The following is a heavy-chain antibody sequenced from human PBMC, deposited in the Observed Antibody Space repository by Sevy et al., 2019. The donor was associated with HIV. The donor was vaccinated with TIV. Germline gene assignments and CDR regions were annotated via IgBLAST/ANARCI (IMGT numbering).Heavy chain of an antibody. J-gene: IGHJ4*02. CDR2: ISSSGSTI. Sequence: GGSLRHSCAASGFTFSDYYMSWIRQAPGKGLEWVSYISSSGSTIYYAATVKGRFTISRDNAKNSLYLQMNSLRDEDTGVYYCARHARYSSSSGKFDYWGQGTLVTVSS. CDR1: GFTFSDYY. V-gene: IGHV3-11*04. D-gene: IGHD6-13*01. CDR3: ARHARYSSSSGKFDY.